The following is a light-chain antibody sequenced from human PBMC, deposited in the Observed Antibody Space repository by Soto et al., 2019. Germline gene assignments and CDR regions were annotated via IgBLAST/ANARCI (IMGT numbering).Light chain of an antibody. J-gene: IGLJ1*01. CDR3: ATWDSSLTSYV. CDR2: DNN. CDR1: SSNIGNNY. V-gene: IGLV1-51*01. Sequence: QSVLTQPPSVSAAPGQKVTISCSGSSSNIGNNYVSWYQQLPGTAPKLLIFDNNKRPSGIPDRFSGSKSGTSATLGITGLQTGDEADYYCATWDSSLTSYVFGTGTKVT.